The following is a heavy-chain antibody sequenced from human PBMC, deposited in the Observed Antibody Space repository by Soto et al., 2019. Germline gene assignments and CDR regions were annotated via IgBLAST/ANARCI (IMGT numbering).Heavy chain of an antibody. CDR2: ISYDGSNK. Sequence: PGGPLRLPCAASGFTFRSYAMHWVRQAPGKGLEWVAVISYDGSNKYYADSVKGRFTISRDNSKRPLYLQMNSLRAEDTAVDYCARDPVLGRRYACDIWGQETMVT. J-gene: IGHJ3*02. V-gene: IGHV3-30-3*01. CDR1: GFTFRSYA. CDR3: ARDPVLGRRYACDI.